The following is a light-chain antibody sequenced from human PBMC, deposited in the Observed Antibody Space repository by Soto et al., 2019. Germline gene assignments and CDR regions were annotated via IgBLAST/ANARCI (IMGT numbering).Light chain of an antibody. CDR2: DNN. CDR1: SSNIGNNA. CDR3: AAWGDNLNGWV. V-gene: IGLV1-44*01. Sequence: QAVVTQPPSASGTPGQRVTISCSGSSSNIGNNAVNWYQQFPGTAPKLLIYDNNQRPSGVPDRFSGSKSGTSASLAISGLQSEDEADYYCAAWGDNLNGWVFGGGTKLTVL. J-gene: IGLJ3*02.